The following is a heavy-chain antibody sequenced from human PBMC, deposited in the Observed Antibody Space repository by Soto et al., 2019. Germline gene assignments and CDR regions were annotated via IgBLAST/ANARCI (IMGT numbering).Heavy chain of an antibody. CDR3: ARARAGFLEAFDS. Sequence: QVHLVESGGGVVQPGKSLRLSCAASGFMFSNYGMHWVRQSPGKGLEWVAVVCDGGDTKYYGDSVEGRFYISRDNSRKTLLLEMNGLRVEDTAVYFCARARAGFLEAFDSWGQGTLVIVSS. CDR1: GFMFSNYG. V-gene: IGHV3-33*01. J-gene: IGHJ4*02. D-gene: IGHD3-3*01. CDR2: VCDGGDTK.